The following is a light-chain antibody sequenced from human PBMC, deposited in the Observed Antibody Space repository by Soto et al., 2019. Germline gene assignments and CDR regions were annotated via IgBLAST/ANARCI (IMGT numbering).Light chain of an antibody. V-gene: IGLV2-14*01. CDR1: SSDVGGYNY. CDR3: SSDTSLSAYV. CDR2: DVS. Sequence: QSALTQPASVSGSPGQSITISCTGTSSDVGGYNYVSWYQQHPGKAPKLIIYDVSNRPSGVANRFSGSKSGNTASLTIAGLPAEDDAYYYCSSDTSLSAYVFGTGTKVTVL. J-gene: IGLJ1*01.